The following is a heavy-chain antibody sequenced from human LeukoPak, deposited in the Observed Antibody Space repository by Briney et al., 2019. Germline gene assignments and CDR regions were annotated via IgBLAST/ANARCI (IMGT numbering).Heavy chain of an antibody. V-gene: IGHV1-18*01. CDR1: GYTFTSYD. CDR3: ARVLDQLFDY. D-gene: IGHD2-2*01. Sequence: GASVKVSCKASGYTFTSYDISRVRQAPGQGLEWMGWISAYNGNTNYAQKLQGRVTMTTDTSTSTAYVELRSLRSDDTAVYYCARVLDQLFDYWGQGTLVTVSS. J-gene: IGHJ4*02. CDR2: ISAYNGNT.